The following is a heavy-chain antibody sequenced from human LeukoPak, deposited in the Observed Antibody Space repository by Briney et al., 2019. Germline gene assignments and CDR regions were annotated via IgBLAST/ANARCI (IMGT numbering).Heavy chain of an antibody. V-gene: IGHV3-74*01. Sequence: GGSLRLSRTASGFAFSRYWMFWVRQAPGKGLVWVSQINTDGATTTYGDPAKGRFTTSRDNAKNTQYLQMNSLRVEDTAVYYCARGTATTAGIDFCGQGTLVTVSS. CDR2: INTDGATT. J-gene: IGHJ4*02. CDR3: ARGTATTAGIDF. D-gene: IGHD1/OR15-1a*01. CDR1: GFAFSRYW.